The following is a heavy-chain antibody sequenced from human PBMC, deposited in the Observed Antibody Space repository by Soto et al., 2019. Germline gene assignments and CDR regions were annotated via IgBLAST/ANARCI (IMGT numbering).Heavy chain of an antibody. J-gene: IGHJ4*02. CDR2: IKSKTDGGTT. D-gene: IGHD2-15*01. Sequence: PGGSLRLSCAASGFTFSNAWMSWVRQAPGKGLGWVGRIKSKTDGGTTDYAAPVKGRFTISRDDSKNTLYLQMNSLKTEDTAVYYCTNVPYCSGGSCYSDYWGQGTLVTVSS. V-gene: IGHV3-15*01. CDR1: GFTFSNAW. CDR3: TNVPYCSGGSCYSDY.